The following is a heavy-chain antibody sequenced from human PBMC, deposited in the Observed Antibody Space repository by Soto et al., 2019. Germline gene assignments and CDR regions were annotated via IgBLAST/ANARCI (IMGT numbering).Heavy chain of an antibody. CDR1: GYIFTTNG. D-gene: IGHD2-15*01. Sequence: VQLVQSGPAVKKPGASVRISCKTSGYIFTTNGISWVRQAPGQGLEWMGWINPHDGNTVYAQKLQGRGTMTTDTSTSTAYMELGRLASDDTAVYYCTRGYCSGGICPIDYWGQGTLVTVSS. J-gene: IGHJ4*02. CDR3: TRGYCSGGICPIDY. V-gene: IGHV1-18*01. CDR2: INPHDGNT.